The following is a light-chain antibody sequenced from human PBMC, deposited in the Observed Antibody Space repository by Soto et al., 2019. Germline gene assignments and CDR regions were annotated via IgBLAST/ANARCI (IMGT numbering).Light chain of an antibody. CDR1: QSVRSTY. CDR2: GAS. CDR3: QQYGTSPGT. V-gene: IGKV3-20*01. J-gene: IGKJ2*01. Sequence: EIVLTQSPGTLSLSPGERATLSCRASQSVRSTYLAWYQQKPGQAPRLLIYGASSRATGIPDRFSGSGSGTDVTLTITRLEPEDFAVFYCQQYGTSPGTFGQGTKLEIK.